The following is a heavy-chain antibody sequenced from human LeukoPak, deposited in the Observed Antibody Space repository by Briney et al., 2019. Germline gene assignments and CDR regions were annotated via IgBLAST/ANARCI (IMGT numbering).Heavy chain of an antibody. J-gene: IGHJ4*02. CDR2: IYHSGST. D-gene: IGHD3-10*01. CDR1: GGSISSSNW. CDR3: ARGTGTMVRGLFDY. Sequence: SETLSLTCAVSGGSISSSNWWSWVRQPPGKGLEWIGEIYHSGSTNYNPSLKSRVTISVDKSKNQFSLKLSSVTAADTAVYYCARGTGTMVRGLFDYWGQGTLVTVSS. V-gene: IGHV4-4*02.